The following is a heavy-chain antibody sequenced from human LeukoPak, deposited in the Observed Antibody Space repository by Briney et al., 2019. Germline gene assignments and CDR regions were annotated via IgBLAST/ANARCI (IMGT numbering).Heavy chain of an antibody. CDR3: VRVDCSGGSCYCAEEGPIDY. D-gene: IGHD2-15*01. J-gene: IGHJ4*02. Sequence: ASVKVSCKASGYTFTGYYMHWVRQAPGQGLEWMGWINPNSGGTNYAQKFQGRVTMTRDTSISTAYMELSRLRSDDTAVYYCVRVDCSGGSCYCAEEGPIDYWGQGTLVTVSS. V-gene: IGHV1-2*02. CDR2: INPNSGGT. CDR1: GYTFTGYY.